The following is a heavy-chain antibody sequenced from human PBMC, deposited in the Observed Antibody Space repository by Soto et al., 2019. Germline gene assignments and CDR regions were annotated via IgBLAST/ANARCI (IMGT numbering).Heavy chain of an antibody. CDR1: WYTFTSYA. J-gene: IGHJ3*02. V-gene: IGHV1-3*01. CDR2: INAGNGNT. Sequence: XSVKVSVKASWYTFTSYAMHWVRQAPGQRLGWMGWINAGNGNTKYSQKFQGRVTITRDASASTAYMELSSLRSEDTAVYYCAFHPGIAAAVYAFDIWGQGTMVTVSS. D-gene: IGHD6-13*01. CDR3: AFHPGIAAAVYAFDI.